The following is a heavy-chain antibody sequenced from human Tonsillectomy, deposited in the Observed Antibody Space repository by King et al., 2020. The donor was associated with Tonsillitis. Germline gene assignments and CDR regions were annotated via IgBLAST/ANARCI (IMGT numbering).Heavy chain of an antibody. V-gene: IGHV3-30*02. CDR3: AKESDDVDYLGPGFPAVRHQNWYFDL. D-gene: IGHD4-17*01. Sequence: VQLVESGGGVVQPGGSLRLSCAASGFSFSNYAMHWVRQAPGKGLEWVSFIRYDGSNKYYGDSVKGRFTISRDNSKNTLYLQMNSLRAEDTAWYHCAKESDDVDYLGPGFPAVRHQNWYFDLWGRGTLVTVSS. CDR2: IRYDGSNK. J-gene: IGHJ2*01. CDR1: GFSFSNYA.